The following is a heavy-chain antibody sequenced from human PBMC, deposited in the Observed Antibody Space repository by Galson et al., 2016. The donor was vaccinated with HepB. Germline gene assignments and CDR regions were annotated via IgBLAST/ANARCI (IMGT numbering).Heavy chain of an antibody. J-gene: IGHJ6*02. D-gene: IGHD3-16*02. V-gene: IGHV3-23*01. CDR3: AKAHYRGIDV. CDR1: GLMFTGHE. Sequence: SLRLSCAASGLMFTGHEMNWVRQAPGKGLQWVSTIRASSDDTFYADSVRGRFTISRDNSNNILYLQLNTLRVDDTAVYHCAKAHYRGIDVWGQGSTVIVSS. CDR2: IRASSDDT.